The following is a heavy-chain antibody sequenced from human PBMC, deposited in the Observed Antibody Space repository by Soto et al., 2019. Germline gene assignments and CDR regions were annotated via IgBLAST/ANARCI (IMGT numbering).Heavy chain of an antibody. J-gene: IGHJ4*02. Sequence: QVELQESGPRLVKSSGTLSLTCEVPSGSISTGNWWSWVRQPPGKGLEWIGEIYYTGATNYNPSLKSRVTMTIDKSKDQFSLILTSATAADTAVYYCARVFSSGSGWMYYFDFWGQGILVSVSS. D-gene: IGHD6-25*01. CDR2: IYYTGAT. V-gene: IGHV4-4*02. CDR1: SGSISTGNW. CDR3: ARVFSSGSGWMYYFDF.